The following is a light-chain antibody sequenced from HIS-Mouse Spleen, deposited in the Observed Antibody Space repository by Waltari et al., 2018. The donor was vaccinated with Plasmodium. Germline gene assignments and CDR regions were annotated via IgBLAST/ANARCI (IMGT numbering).Light chain of an antibody. CDR2: GAS. CDR1: QSVSSSY. J-gene: IGKJ2*01. CDR3: QQYGSSPYT. Sequence: DIVLTQSPGTLSLSPGERATLSCRASQSVSSSYLAWYQQKPGQAPRLLIYGASSRATGIPDRFSGSGSGTDFTLTISRLEPEEFAVYYCQQYGSSPYTFGQGTKL. V-gene: IGKV3-20*01.